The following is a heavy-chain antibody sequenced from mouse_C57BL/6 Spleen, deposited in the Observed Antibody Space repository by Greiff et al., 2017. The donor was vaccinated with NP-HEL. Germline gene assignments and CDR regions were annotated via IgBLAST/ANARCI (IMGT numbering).Heavy chain of an antibody. CDR3: ATGGGRGYAMDY. Sequence: VQLQQPGTELVKPGASVKLSCKASGYTFTSYWMHWVKQRPGQGLEWIGNINPSNGGTNYNEKFKSKATLTVDKSSSTAYMQLSSLTSEDSAVYDCATGGGRGYAMDYWGQGTSVTVSS. D-gene: IGHD1-1*01. V-gene: IGHV1-53*01. CDR2: INPSNGGT. J-gene: IGHJ4*01. CDR1: GYTFTSYW.